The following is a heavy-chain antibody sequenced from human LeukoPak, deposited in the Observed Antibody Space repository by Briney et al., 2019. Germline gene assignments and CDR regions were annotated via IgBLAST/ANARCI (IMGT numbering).Heavy chain of an antibody. V-gene: IGHV3-33*01. J-gene: IGHJ5*01. CDR2: IWDDGGTK. Sequence: GGSLRLSCVVSGFTFSSYGMHWVRQAPGKGLEWVAVIWDDGGTKYYSDSVKGRFTISRDNSKSTLYLEMNSLRVEDTAVYYCAREGLTGSTNWFDSWGQGTLATVSS. CDR1: GFTFSSYG. D-gene: IGHD1-7*01. CDR3: AREGLTGSTNWFDS.